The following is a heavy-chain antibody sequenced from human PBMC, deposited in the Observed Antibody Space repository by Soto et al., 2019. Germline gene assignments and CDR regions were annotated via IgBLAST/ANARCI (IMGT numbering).Heavy chain of an antibody. Sequence: GASVKVSCKASGYTFTSYYMHWVRQAPGQRLEWMGWINAGNGNTKYSQKFQGRVTITRDTSASTAYMELSSLRSEDTAVYYCCLIGDIKDSSGWYFDLWGRGTLVTVSS. CDR1: GYTFTSYY. CDR2: INAGNGNT. CDR3: CLIGDIKDSSGWYFDL. D-gene: IGHD6-19*01. J-gene: IGHJ2*01. V-gene: IGHV1-3*01.